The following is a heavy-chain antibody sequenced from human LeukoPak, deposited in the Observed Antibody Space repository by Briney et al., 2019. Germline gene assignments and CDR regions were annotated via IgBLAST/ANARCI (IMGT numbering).Heavy chain of an antibody. CDR2: IYSGGST. Sequence: PGGSLRLSCAASGFTVSSIYMRWVRQAPGKGLEWVSVIYSGGSTYYADSVKGRFTISRGNSKNTLYLQMNSLRAEDTAVYYCAKEGLLGRLGEVSSFHAFEIWGQGTMVTVSS. CDR1: GFTVSSIY. V-gene: IGHV3-66*01. J-gene: IGHJ3*02. CDR3: AKEGLLGRLGEVSSFHAFEI. D-gene: IGHD3-16*02.